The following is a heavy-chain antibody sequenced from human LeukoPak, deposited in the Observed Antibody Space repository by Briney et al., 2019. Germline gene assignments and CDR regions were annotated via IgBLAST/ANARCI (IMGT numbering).Heavy chain of an antibody. J-gene: IGHJ4*02. CDR2: IWYDGSNK. D-gene: IGHD4-17*01. CDR3: ARDGDPTTVTPDY. CDR1: GFTFSSHG. Sequence: GKSLRLSCAASGFTFSSHGMHWVRQAPGKGLGWVAVIWYDGSNKYYADSVKGRFTISRDNSKNTLYLQMNSLRAEDTAVYYCARDGDPTTVTPDYWGQGTLVTVSS. V-gene: IGHV3-33*01.